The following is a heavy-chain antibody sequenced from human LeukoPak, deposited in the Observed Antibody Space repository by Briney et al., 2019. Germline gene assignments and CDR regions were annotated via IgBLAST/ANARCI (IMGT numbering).Heavy chain of an antibody. J-gene: IGHJ4*02. CDR3: ARVLVVTSSADYLDY. CDR2: IYPGDNT. CDR1: GFTVSSNY. Sequence: QPGGSLRLSCAVSGFTVSSNYMSWVRQAPGKGLEWLSVIYPGDNTYYLDSVKGRFTISRDNSKNTLYLQMNSLRVEDTAVYYCARVLVVTSSADYLDYWGQGTLVTVSS. D-gene: IGHD2-2*01. V-gene: IGHV3-53*01.